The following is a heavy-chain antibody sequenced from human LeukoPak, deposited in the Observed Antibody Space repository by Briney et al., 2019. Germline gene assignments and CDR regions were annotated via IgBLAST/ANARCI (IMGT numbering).Heavy chain of an antibody. CDR3: ARTDLADAFDI. J-gene: IGHJ3*02. Sequence: PSETLSLTGTVSGGSISSYYWSWIRQPPGKGLEWIGYIYYSGSTNYNPSLKSRVTISVDTSKNQFSLKLSSVTAADTAVYYCARTDLADAFDIWGQGTMVTVSS. V-gene: IGHV4-59*01. CDR1: GGSISSYY. CDR2: IYYSGST.